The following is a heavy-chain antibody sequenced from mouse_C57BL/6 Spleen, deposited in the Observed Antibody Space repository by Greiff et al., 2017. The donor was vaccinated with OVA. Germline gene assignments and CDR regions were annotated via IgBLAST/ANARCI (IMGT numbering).Heavy chain of an antibody. J-gene: IGHJ2*01. D-gene: IGHD2-1*01. CDR3: AMGGNYHYFDY. CDR2: INPNNGGT. Sequence: EVQLQQSGPELVKPGASVKMSCKASGYTFTDYNMHWVKQSHGKSLEWIGYINPNNGGTSYNQKFKGKATLTVNKSSSTAYMELRSLTSEDSAVYYCAMGGNYHYFDYWGQGTTRTVSS. CDR1: GYTFTDYN. V-gene: IGHV1-22*01.